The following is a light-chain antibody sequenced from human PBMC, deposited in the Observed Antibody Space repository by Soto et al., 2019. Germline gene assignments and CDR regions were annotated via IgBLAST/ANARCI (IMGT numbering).Light chain of an antibody. CDR1: QTVRNNY. CDR2: DAS. Sequence: EFVLTQSPGTLSLSPGERXXXXXXXSQTVRNNYLAWYXXKPGQXXRXXIYDASSRATGIPDRFSGGGSGTDLTLTISRLEPEDFEVYYCQQFSSYPLTFGGGTKVDNK. CDR3: QQFSSYPLT. V-gene: IGKV3-20*01. J-gene: IGKJ4*01.